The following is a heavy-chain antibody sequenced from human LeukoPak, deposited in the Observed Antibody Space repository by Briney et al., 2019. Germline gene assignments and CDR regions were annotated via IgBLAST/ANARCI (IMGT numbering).Heavy chain of an antibody. D-gene: IGHD6-13*01. CDR3: ARDNSSSWGPQVSYYYYMDV. CDR1: GYTFTSYG. Sequence: ASVKVSCKASGYTFTSYGISWVRQAPGQGLEWMGWISAYNGNTNYAQKLQGRVTMTTDTSTSTAYMELRSLRSDDTAVYYCARDNSSSWGPQVSYYYYMDVWGKGTTVTVSS. CDR2: ISAYNGNT. V-gene: IGHV1-18*01. J-gene: IGHJ6*03.